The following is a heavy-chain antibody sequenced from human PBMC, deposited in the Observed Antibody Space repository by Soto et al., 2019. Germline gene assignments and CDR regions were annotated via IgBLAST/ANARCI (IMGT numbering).Heavy chain of an antibody. CDR3: ARVYAVNYVGYFDY. CDR2: INHSGST. V-gene: IGHV4-34*01. D-gene: IGHD3-16*01. J-gene: IGHJ4*02. Sequence: PSETLSLTCAVYGGSFSGYYWTWIRQPPGTGLEWIGEINHSGSTNYNPSLKSRVTISVDTSKNQFSLKLTSVTAADTAVYYCARVYAVNYVGYFDYWGQGTLVTVSS. CDR1: GGSFSGYY.